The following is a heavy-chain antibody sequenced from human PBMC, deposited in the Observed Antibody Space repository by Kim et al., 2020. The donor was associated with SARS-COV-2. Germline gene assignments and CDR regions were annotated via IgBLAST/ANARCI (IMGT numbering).Heavy chain of an antibody. D-gene: IGHD3-10*01. J-gene: IGHJ4*02. V-gene: IGHV4-59*01. CDR3: ARAVYYGSGSGLDY. Sequence: PPLKSRVTISVDTSKTQFSLKLSSVTAADTAVYYCARAVYYGSGSGLDYWGQGTLVTVSS.